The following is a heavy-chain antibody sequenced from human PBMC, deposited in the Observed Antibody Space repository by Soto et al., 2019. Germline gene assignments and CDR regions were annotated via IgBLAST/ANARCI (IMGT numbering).Heavy chain of an antibody. J-gene: IGHJ5*02. CDR3: ARALTTVTLFDP. D-gene: IGHD4-17*01. CDR2: IYYSGST. V-gene: IGHV4-31*03. CDR1: GGSISSGGYY. Sequence: QVQLQESGPGLVKPSQTLSLTCTVSGGSISSGGYYWSWIRQHPGKGLEWIGYIYYSGSTYYNPSLKCRVTTSLDTSKNQFSLKLSSVTAADTAVYYCARALTTVTLFDPWCQGTLVTVSS.